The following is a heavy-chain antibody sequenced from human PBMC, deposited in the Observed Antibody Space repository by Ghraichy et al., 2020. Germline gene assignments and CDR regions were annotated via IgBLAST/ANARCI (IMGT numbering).Heavy chain of an antibody. CDR3: AKGGMIVVGRDYYFDY. Sequence: GGSLRLSCAASGFTFSSYAMSWVRQAPGKGLEWVSAISGSGGSTYYADSVKGRFTISRDNSKNPLYLQMNSLRAEDPAVYCCAKGGMIVVGRDYYFDYWGQGTLVTVSS. CDR1: GFTFSSYA. CDR2: ISGSGGST. D-gene: IGHD3-22*01. J-gene: IGHJ4*02. V-gene: IGHV3-23*01.